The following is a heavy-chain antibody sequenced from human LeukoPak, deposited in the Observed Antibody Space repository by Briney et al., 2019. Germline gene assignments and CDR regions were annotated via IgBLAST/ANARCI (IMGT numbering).Heavy chain of an antibody. V-gene: IGHV1-69*01. Sequence: SVKVSCKTSGDTFGSYAINWVRQAPGEGLQWMGAIIPLFGTVHSAQNFQGRVKITADEHTTTVYMELSSLRSEDTAVYYCAKNEVASDYDFLNYYMDVWGKGTTVTVSS. J-gene: IGHJ6*03. CDR3: AKNEVASDYDFLNYYMDV. CDR2: IIPLFGTV. CDR1: GDTFGSYA. D-gene: IGHD5-12*01.